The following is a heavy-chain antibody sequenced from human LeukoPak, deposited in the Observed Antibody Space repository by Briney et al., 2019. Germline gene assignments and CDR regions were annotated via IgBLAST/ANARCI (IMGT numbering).Heavy chain of an antibody. D-gene: IGHD3-16*02. CDR3: ARFRYVWGSYRYTFFDY. CDR1: GFTFDDYG. V-gene: IGHV3-20*04. Sequence: GGSLRLSCAASGFTFDDYGMGWVRQAPGKGLEWVSGINWNGGSTGYADSVKGRFTISRDNAKNSLYLQMNSLRAEDTALYYCARFRYVWGSYRYTFFDYWGQGTLVTVSS. J-gene: IGHJ4*02. CDR2: INWNGGST.